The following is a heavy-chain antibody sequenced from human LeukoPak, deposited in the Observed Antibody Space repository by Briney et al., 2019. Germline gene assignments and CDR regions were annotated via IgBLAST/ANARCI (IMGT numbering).Heavy chain of an antibody. Sequence: GASLRLSCSASGFTFSSYAMSWVRQAPGKGLEWVSGISASGGSTDYADSAKGRFTISRDNSQSTLYLQMTSLRAEDTAVYYCAKLCSGGSCYWNYWGQGSLVTVSS. CDR2: ISASGGST. V-gene: IGHV3-23*01. J-gene: IGHJ4*01. CDR3: AKLCSGGSCYWNY. CDR1: GFTFSSYA. D-gene: IGHD2-15*01.